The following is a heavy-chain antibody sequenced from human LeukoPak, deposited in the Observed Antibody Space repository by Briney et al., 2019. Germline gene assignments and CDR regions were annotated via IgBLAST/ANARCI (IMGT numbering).Heavy chain of an antibody. CDR3: ARGYYGMDV. J-gene: IGHJ6*02. V-gene: IGHV1-2*02. CDR2: INPKTGDT. CDR1: GYTFTGQY. Sequence: ASVKVSCKASGYTFTGQYLYWARQTPGQGLEWMGLINPKTGDTDSAQNFQGRVTMTRDTSITTVYMELSSLTSDDTAVYYCARGYYGMDVWGQGTTVTVSS.